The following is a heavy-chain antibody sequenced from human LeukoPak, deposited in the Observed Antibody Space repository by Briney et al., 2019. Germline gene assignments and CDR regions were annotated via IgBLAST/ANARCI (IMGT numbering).Heavy chain of an antibody. CDR3: ARGEDGDYYFQH. CDR2: IYYSGST. D-gene: IGHD4-17*01. CDR1: GGSISSYY. Sequence: SETLSLTCTVSGGSISSYYWSWIRQPPGKGLEWIGHIYYSGSTNYNPSLKSRVTISVDTSKNQFSLKLSSVTAADTAVYYCARGEDGDYYFQHWGQGTLVTVSS. J-gene: IGHJ1*01. V-gene: IGHV4-59*12.